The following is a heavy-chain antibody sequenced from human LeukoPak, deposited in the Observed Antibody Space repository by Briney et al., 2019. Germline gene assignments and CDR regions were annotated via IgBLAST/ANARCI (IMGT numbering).Heavy chain of an antibody. D-gene: IGHD3-10*01. J-gene: IGHJ6*02. V-gene: IGHV6-1*01. CDR3: ARGGDDAGYGYYYYYYGMDV. CDR2: TYYRSKWYN. CDR1: GDSVSSNSAA. Sequence: SQTLSLTCAISGDSVSSNSAAWNWIRQSPSRGLEWLGRTYYRSKWYNDYAVSVKSRITINPDTSKNQFSLQLNSVTPDDTAVYYCARGGDDAGYGYYYYYYGMDVWGQGTTVTVSS.